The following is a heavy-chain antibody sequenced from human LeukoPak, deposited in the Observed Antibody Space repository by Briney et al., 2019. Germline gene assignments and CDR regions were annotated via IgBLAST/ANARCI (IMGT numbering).Heavy chain of an antibody. V-gene: IGHV1-2*04. CDR2: IHPKTGGT. D-gene: IGHD2-8*01. CDR1: GYTFVDYY. CDR3: ARDNGQESGNWFDP. Sequence: SVKVSCKASGYTFVDYYIQWVRQAPGQGLEWMGWIHPKTGGTNYAQKFQDWVTFTRDTSINTAYMELNRLKSNDTAVYYCARDNGQESGNWFDPWGQGTLVTVSS. J-gene: IGHJ5*02.